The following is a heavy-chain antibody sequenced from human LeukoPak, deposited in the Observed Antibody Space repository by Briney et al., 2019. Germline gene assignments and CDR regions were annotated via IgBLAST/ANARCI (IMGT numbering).Heavy chain of an antibody. Sequence: GGSLRLSCAVSGFTFSSYWMNWVRHAPGKGLVWVSRIASDGSSTTYADSVKGRFSISRDNAKNTLYLQMNSLRVEDTAVYYCARGGSTFDWFPWGWFDPWGQGTLVTVSS. D-gene: IGHD3-9*01. J-gene: IGHJ5*02. CDR2: IASDGSST. CDR1: GFTFSSYW. V-gene: IGHV3-74*01. CDR3: ARGGSTFDWFPWGWFDP.